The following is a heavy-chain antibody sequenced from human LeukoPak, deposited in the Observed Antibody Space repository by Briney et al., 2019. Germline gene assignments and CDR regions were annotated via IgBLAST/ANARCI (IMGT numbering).Heavy chain of an antibody. Sequence: PSGTLSLTCAVSSGSIASTTCWSWVRQPPGKGLEWIGEINHSGNTYYSPSLKSRVTISVDTSDNQFSLTLTSVTAADTAVYYCALGFHDVWELWGQGTLVTVSS. CDR1: SGSIASTTC. V-gene: IGHV4-4*02. D-gene: IGHD1-26*01. CDR2: INHSGNT. J-gene: IGHJ1*01. CDR3: ALGFHDVWEL.